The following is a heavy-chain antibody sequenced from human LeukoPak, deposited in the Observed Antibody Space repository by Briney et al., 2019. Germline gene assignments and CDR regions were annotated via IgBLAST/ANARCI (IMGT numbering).Heavy chain of an antibody. D-gene: IGHD3-22*01. J-gene: IGHJ4*02. CDR1: GFTVSSNY. CDR2: IYSGGST. V-gene: IGHV3-53*05. CDR3: ARGGRYYDSSGYYSTLDDFDY. Sequence: GGSLRLSCAASGFTVSSNYMSWVRQAPGKGLEWVSVIYSGGSTYYADSVKGRFTISRDNSKNTLYLQMNSLRAEDTAVYYCARGGRYYDSSGYYSTLDDFDYWGQGTLVTVSS.